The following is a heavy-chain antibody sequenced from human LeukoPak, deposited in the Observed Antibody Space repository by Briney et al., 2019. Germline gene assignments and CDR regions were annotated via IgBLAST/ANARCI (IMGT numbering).Heavy chain of an antibody. CDR2: IYLGDSDT. D-gene: IGHD3-10*01. V-gene: IGHV5-51*01. CDR3: ARLGEPRYYFDY. CDR1: GYSFTSYR. J-gene: IGHJ4*02. Sequence: GESLKISCKGSGYSFTSYRIGWVRQMPGKGLEWMGIIYLGDSDTRYSPSFQGQVTISADKSTSTAYLQWSSLKASNTAIYYCARLGEPRYYFDYWGQGTLVTVSS.